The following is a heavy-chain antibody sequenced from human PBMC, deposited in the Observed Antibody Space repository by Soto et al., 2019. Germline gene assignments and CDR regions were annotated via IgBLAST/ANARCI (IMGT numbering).Heavy chain of an antibody. CDR3: ASAGTIFGVVMYFDY. Sequence: QVQLVQSGAEVKKPGASVKVSCKASGYTFTSYGISWVRQAPGQGLEWMGGISAYNGNTNYAQKLQGRVTMNTDTSTSTAYMELRSLRSDDTAVYYCASAGTIFGVVMYFDYWGQGTLVTVS. CDR2: ISAYNGNT. J-gene: IGHJ4*02. V-gene: IGHV1-18*04. D-gene: IGHD3-3*01. CDR1: GYTFTSYG.